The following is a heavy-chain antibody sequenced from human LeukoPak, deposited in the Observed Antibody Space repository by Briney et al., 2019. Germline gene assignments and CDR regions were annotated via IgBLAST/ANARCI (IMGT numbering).Heavy chain of an antibody. Sequence: GGALRLSCSASGFRFSYAWLSWVRQAPGKGLELAGRIRSRTDGWTTDYAAAVKGTVTISSDDSKNTLYLQMNILETEDTAVYYCTPDGGSGWYNGDYWGQGPLVTVSS. CDR2: IRSRTDGWTT. J-gene: IGHJ4*02. V-gene: IGHV3-15*01. CDR1: GFRFSYAW. CDR3: TPDGGSGWYNGDY. D-gene: IGHD6-19*01.